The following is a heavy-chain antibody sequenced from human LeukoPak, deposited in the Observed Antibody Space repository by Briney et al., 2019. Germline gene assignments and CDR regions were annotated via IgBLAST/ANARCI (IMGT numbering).Heavy chain of an antibody. J-gene: IGHJ5*02. D-gene: IGHD3-10*01. Sequence: SETLSLTCAVYGGSFSGYYWSWIPQPPGKGLEWIGEINQRGNNNYNPSLKSRVTTSVDTSKNHFSLNVSSVPAADTAVYYCARQWFGESLGARSWFDPWGQGTLVTVSS. V-gene: IGHV4-34*01. CDR1: GGSFSGYY. CDR2: INQRGNN. CDR3: ARQWFGESLGARSWFDP.